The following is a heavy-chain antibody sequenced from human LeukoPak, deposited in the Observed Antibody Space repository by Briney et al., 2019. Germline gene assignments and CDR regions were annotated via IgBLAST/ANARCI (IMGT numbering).Heavy chain of an antibody. D-gene: IGHD3-22*01. CDR2: IYYSGST. CDR3: ARTDSSDYYGDY. J-gene: IGHJ4*02. Sequence: SETLSLTCTVFGGSISSYYWSWIRQPPGKGLEWIGDIYYSGSTYYNPSLKSRVTISVDTSENQFSLKLSSVTAADTAVYYCARTDSSDYYGDYWGQGTLVTVSS. V-gene: IGHV4-59*06. CDR1: GGSISSYY.